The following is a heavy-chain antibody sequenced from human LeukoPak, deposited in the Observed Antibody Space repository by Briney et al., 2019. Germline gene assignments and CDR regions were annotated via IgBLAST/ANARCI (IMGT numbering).Heavy chain of an antibody. CDR3: ARGGTSITIFGVALNWFDP. CDR1: GFTFSSYG. J-gene: IGHJ5*02. D-gene: IGHD3-3*01. V-gene: IGHV3-33*08. CDR2: IWYDGSNK. Sequence: PGRSLRLSCAASGFTFSSYGMHWVRQAPGKGLEWVAVIWYDGSNKYYADSVKGRFTISRDNSKNTLYLQMNSLRAEDTAVYYCARGGTSITIFGVALNWFDPWGQGTLVTVSS.